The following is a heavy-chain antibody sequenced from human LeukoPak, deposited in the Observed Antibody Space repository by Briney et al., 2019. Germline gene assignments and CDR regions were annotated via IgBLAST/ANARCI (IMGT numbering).Heavy chain of an antibody. J-gene: IGHJ4*02. V-gene: IGHV4-39*01. D-gene: IGHD3-10*01. CDR1: GGSNSSRCYY. CDR3: ARQPRSTMVRGVIIWGSFDY. Sequence: SLTLSLTFTVCGGSNSSRCYYWRWIRKPPGRGLEWIGGIYYSGSTYYNPSLKSRVTISADTSKNQFSLKLSSVTAADTAVYYCARQPRSTMVRGVIIWGSFDYWGQGTLVTVSS. CDR2: IYYSGST.